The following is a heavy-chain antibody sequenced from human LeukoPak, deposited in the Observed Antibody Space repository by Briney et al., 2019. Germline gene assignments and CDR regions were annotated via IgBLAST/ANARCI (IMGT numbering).Heavy chain of an antibody. CDR1: GFTFSSYT. J-gene: IGHJ4*02. V-gene: IGHV3-21*01. Sequence: PGGSLRLSCAASGFTFSSYTMNWVRQAPGKGLEWVSSISSSSTYIYYADSMKGRFTISRDNAKNSLYLQMNSLRAEDTAVYYCARDMITFGEVAPPNYWGQGTLVTVSS. CDR2: ISSSSTYI. D-gene: IGHD3-16*01. CDR3: ARDMITFGEVAPPNY.